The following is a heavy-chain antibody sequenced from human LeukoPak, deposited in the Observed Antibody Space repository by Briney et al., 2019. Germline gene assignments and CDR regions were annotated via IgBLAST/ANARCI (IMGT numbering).Heavy chain of an antibody. Sequence: SETLSLTCTVSGFSITTNSFYWGWIRQPPGKGLEWIGTVSYTGSSSDNPSLKSRVTISLDTSKSQFSLKLTSMTAADTAVYYCVRGPNWGSVEIWFDFWGHGSLVTVSS. V-gene: IGHV4-39*07. D-gene: IGHD7-27*01. CDR3: VRGPNWGSVEIWFDF. CDR2: VSYTGSS. J-gene: IGHJ3*01. CDR1: GFSITTNSFY.